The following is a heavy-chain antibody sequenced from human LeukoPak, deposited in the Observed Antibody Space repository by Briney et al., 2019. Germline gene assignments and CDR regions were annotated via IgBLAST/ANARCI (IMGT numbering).Heavy chain of an antibody. V-gene: IGHV3-48*02. CDR3: GMSAI. Sequence: GGSLRLSCAPSGFTFTSKDMNWFRQAPGTGLEWVSYISRSGTTINADSVRGRFTVSRDNARNSLFLQLSSLREEDTAVYYCGMSAIRGQGTLVTVSS. J-gene: IGHJ4*02. CDR2: ISRSGTT. CDR1: GFTFTSKD.